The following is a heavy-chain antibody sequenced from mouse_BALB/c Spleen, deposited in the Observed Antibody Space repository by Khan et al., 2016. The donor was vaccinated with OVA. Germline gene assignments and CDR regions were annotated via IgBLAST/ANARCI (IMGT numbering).Heavy chain of an antibody. D-gene: IGHD1-1*01. Sequence: QVQLQQSGLELVNPGASVKMSCKASGDTFIRYYIHWVKQRPGQGLEWIGWIYPGDGGTKYNEKFKGKTTLTADKSSTTAYMLLRSLTSADSAVYFWAISYYGRYWYCDGWGARTTVTVSA. J-gene: IGHJ1*01. CDR1: GDTFIRYY. CDR3: AISYYGRYWYCDG. CDR2: IYPGDGGT. V-gene: IGHV1S56*01.